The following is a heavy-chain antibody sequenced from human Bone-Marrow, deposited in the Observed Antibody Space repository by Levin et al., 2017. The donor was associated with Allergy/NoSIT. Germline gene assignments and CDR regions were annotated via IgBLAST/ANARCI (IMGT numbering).Heavy chain of an antibody. Sequence: GASVKVSCKASGYTFTSYDINWVRQATGQGLEWMGWMNPNSGNTGYAQKFQGRVTMTRNTSISTAYMELSSLRSEDTAVYYCARGPKCSGGSCFIPPGGYWGQGTLVTVSS. V-gene: IGHV1-8*01. CDR3: ARGPKCSGGSCFIPPGGY. J-gene: IGHJ4*02. CDR1: GYTFTSYD. CDR2: MNPNSGNT. D-gene: IGHD2-15*01.